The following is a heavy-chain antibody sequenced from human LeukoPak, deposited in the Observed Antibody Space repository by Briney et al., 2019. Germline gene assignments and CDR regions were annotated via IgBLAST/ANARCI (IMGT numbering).Heavy chain of an antibody. Sequence: SETLSLTCTVSGGSISSYYWSWIRQPPGKGLEWIGYIYYSGSTNYNPSLKSRVTISVDTSKNQFSLKLSSVTAADTAVYYCAREVDFWSANDAFDIWGQGTMVTVSS. CDR3: AREVDFWSANDAFDI. J-gene: IGHJ3*02. CDR1: GGSISSYY. CDR2: IYYSGST. D-gene: IGHD3-3*01. V-gene: IGHV4-59*01.